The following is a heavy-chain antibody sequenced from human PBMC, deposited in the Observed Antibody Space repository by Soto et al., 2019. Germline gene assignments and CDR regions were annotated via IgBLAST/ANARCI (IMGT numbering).Heavy chain of an antibody. CDR3: ARGDRGGFDL. CDR2: VHSDGTTT. D-gene: IGHD3-10*01. Sequence: EVQLVESGGGLVQPGESLRLSCAASGCTFDDYWMHWVRQSPGKGLVWVSRVHSDGTTTTYADSVKDRFTISRDNARNTVSLQMSSLRAEDTAIYYCARGDRGGFDLWGHGTVVTVSS. V-gene: IGHV3-74*01. CDR1: GCTFDDYW. J-gene: IGHJ3*01.